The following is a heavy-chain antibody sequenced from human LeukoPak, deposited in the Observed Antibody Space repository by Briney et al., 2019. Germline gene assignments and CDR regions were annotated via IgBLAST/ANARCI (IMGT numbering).Heavy chain of an antibody. CDR2: IYYSGSA. D-gene: IGHD3-10*01. CDR1: GGSISSYY. Sequence: PSETLSLTCTVSGGSISSYYWSWIRQPPGKGLEWIGYIYYSGSANYNPSLKSRVTISVDTSKNQFSLKLSSMTAADTTVYYCARLATRITMVRGVARNWFDPWGQGTLVTVSS. J-gene: IGHJ5*02. V-gene: IGHV4-59*08. CDR3: ARLATRITMVRGVARNWFDP.